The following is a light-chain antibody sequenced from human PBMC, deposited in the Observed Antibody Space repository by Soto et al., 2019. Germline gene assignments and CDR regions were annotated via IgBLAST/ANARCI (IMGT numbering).Light chain of an antibody. CDR1: QSVSSTY. V-gene: IGKV3-20*01. CDR3: QQFHNSRSWT. Sequence: EIVLTQSPGTLSLSPGERATLSCRASQSVSSTYLAWYQQKPGQAPRLLIYGASSRATGIPDRFSGSGSGTDFTLTISRLEPEDSAVYYCQQFHNSRSWTFGQGTKVEIK. CDR2: GAS. J-gene: IGKJ1*01.